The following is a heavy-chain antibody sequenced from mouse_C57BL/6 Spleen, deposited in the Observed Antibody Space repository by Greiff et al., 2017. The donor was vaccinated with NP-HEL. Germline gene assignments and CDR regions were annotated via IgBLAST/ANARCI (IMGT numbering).Heavy chain of an antibody. Sequence: QVQLQQSGPELVKPGASVKISCKASGYSFTSYYIHWVKQRPGQGLEWIGWIYPGSGNTKYNEKFKGKATLTADTSSSTAYMQLSSLTSEDSAVYYCARAVHYAMDYWGQGTSVTVSS. CDR2: IYPGSGNT. V-gene: IGHV1-66*01. J-gene: IGHJ4*01. CDR3: ARAVHYAMDY. D-gene: IGHD3-3*01. CDR1: GYSFTSYY.